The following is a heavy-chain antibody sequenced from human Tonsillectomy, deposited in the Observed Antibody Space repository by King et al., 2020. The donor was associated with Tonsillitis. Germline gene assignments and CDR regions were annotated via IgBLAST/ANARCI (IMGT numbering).Heavy chain of an antibody. CDR1: GDSISSGGYS. V-gene: IGHV4-30-2*01. D-gene: IGHD2-21*02. CDR3: ARGPTASGMDV. Sequence: LQLQESGSGLVKPSQTVSLTCVVSGDSISSGGYSWSWIRQPPGKGLEWIGYIYHSGITHYHPSLKSRVTISVDRSRNQFSLTLSSVTAADTAVYYCARGPTASGMDVWGQGTTVTVSS. CDR2: IYHSGIT. J-gene: IGHJ6*02.